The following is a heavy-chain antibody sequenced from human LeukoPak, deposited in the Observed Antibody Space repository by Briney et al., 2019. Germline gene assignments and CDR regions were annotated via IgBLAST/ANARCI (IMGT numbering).Heavy chain of an antibody. CDR2: IYSGGST. J-gene: IGHJ6*02. CDR3: ARDRVTRGYSYGIPLYGMDV. CDR1: GFTVSSSY. V-gene: IGHV3-53*01. Sequence: GGSLILSCAASGFTVSSSYMSWVRQAPGKGLEWVSVIYSGGSTYYADSVKGRFTISRDNSKNTLYLQMNSLRAEDTAVYYCARDRVTRGYSYGIPLYGMDVWGQGTTVTVSS. D-gene: IGHD5-18*01.